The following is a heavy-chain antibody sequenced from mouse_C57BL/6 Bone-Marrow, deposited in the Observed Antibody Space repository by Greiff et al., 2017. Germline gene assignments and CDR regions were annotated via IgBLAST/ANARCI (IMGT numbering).Heavy chain of an antibody. Sequence: QVQLQQSGPGLVQPSQSLSITCTVSGFSLTSYGVHWVRQSPGKGLEWLGVILSGGSTDYNAAFISSLSISTDNSKSQVFFKMNSLQADDTAIYYCARVVEVLGGYFDVWGTGTTVTVSS. CDR3: ARVVEVLGGYFDV. V-gene: IGHV2-2*01. D-gene: IGHD1-1*02. CDR2: ILSGGST. CDR1: GFSLTSYG. J-gene: IGHJ1*03.